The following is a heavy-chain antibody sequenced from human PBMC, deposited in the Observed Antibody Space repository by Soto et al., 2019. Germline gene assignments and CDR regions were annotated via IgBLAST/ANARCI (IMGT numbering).Heavy chain of an antibody. V-gene: IGHV3-49*03. CDR2: IRSNLYDGAT. CDR3: TRVCTDGSDGSCYRRN. CDR1: GFTFRDYA. Sequence: GGSLRLSCIASGFTFRDYAISWFRQATGKGLQWVSFIRSNLYDGATEYAASVKDRFSFSGDDSKTSAYMQKDMMRTDDTGVNYCTRVCTDGSDGSCYRRNWGKDSLVAISS. J-gene: IGHJ1*01. D-gene: IGHD2-15*01.